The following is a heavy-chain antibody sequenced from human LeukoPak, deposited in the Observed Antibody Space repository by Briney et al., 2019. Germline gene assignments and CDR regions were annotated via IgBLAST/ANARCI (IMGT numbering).Heavy chain of an antibody. Sequence: SQTLSLTCTVAGASISSYYWSWVRQPPGKGLEWIGYIYYSGSTNYNPSLKSRVTISVDTSKTQFSLKLSSVTAADTAVYYCARYYDFWSGYYFDYWGQGTLVTVSS. J-gene: IGHJ4*02. CDR2: IYYSGST. CDR1: GASISSYY. D-gene: IGHD3-3*01. CDR3: ARYYDFWSGYYFDY. V-gene: IGHV4-59*01.